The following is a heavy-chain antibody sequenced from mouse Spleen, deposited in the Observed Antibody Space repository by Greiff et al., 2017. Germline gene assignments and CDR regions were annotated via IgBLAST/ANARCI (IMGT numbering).Heavy chain of an antibody. CDR2: TFYSGIT. D-gene: IGHD1-1*01. Sequence: VQLKQSGPSLVRPSQTLSLTCTVTGFSINSDCYWIWIRQFPGNKLEYIGYTFYSGITYYNPSLESRTYITRDTSKNQFSLKLSSVTTEDTATYYCARLTHYYGSSYMFAYWGQGTLVTVSA. CDR1: GFSINSDCY. J-gene: IGHJ3*01. CDR3: ARLTHYYGSSYMFAY. V-gene: IGHV3-3*01.